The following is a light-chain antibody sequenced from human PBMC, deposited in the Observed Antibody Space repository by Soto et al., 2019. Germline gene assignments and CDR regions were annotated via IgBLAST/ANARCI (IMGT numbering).Light chain of an antibody. CDR1: QVIAKS. V-gene: IGKV1-27*01. J-gene: IGKJ1*01. CDR3: QKYNSAPWT. Sequence: DIQMTQSPSSLSASVGDRVTITCRASQVIAKSLAWYQQKPGKAPKLLFYSASTLQSGVPSRFSGSGSGTDFTLTISSLQPEDVATYYCQKYNSAPWTFGQGTKVDIK. CDR2: SAS.